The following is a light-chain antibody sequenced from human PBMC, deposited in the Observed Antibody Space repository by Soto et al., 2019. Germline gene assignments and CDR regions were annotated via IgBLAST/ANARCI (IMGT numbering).Light chain of an antibody. CDR2: AAS. V-gene: IGKV1-27*01. J-gene: IGKJ4*01. CDR1: QDINNF. Sequence: EIQVTQFQASMSASVVKIVTITCLASQDINNFLAWYQQKPGKVPEVLIYAASTLRSGVPSRFSGSGSATDFTLTISSLHPEAVATYYCQQYNRAPLTFGGGTQVDIK. CDR3: QQYNRAPLT.